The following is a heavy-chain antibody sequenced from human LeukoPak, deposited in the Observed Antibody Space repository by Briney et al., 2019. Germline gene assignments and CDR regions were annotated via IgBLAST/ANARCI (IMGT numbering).Heavy chain of an antibody. Sequence: ASVKVSCKASGYTFTGYYMHWVRQAPGQGLEWMGWINPNSGGTNYAQKFQGRVTMTRDTSISTAYMELSRLRSDDTAVYYCARGNDYGDYASLMGPLDYYYYGMDVWGQGTTVTVSS. J-gene: IGHJ6*02. CDR3: ARGNDYGDYASLMGPLDYYYYGMDV. V-gene: IGHV1-2*02. CDR1: GYTFTGYY. D-gene: IGHD4-17*01. CDR2: INPNSGGT.